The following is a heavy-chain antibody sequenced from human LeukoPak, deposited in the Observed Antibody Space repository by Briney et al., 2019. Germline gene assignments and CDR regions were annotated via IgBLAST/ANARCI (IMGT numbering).Heavy chain of an antibody. CDR3: ARLMGYCSSTNCFGYMDV. Sequence: GESLKISCKGSGYSFTTYWIGWVRQMPGKGLEWMGIIYPGDSDTRYSPSFQGQVTISADKSISTAYLQWGSLKASDTAMYYCARLMGYCSSTNCFGYMDVWGKGTTVTVSS. D-gene: IGHD2-2*01. CDR2: IYPGDSDT. CDR1: GYSFTTYW. J-gene: IGHJ6*03. V-gene: IGHV5-51*01.